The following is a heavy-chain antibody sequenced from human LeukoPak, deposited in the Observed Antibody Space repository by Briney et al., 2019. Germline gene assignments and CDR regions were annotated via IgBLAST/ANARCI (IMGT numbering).Heavy chain of an antibody. CDR2: IYTSGST. CDR1: GGSISSYY. CDR3: AREIYDSSGYYLVY. Sequence: SETLSLTCTVSGGSISSYYWSWIRQPAGKGLEWIGRIYTSGSTNYNPSLKSRVTMSVDTSKNQFSLKLSSVTAADTAVYYCAREIYDSSGYYLVYWGQGTLVTVSS. V-gene: IGHV4-4*07. D-gene: IGHD3-22*01. J-gene: IGHJ4*02.